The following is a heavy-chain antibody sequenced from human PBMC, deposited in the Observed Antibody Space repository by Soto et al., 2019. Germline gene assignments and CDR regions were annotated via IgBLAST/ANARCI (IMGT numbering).Heavy chain of an antibody. CDR3: ARAILFRFLEWSPKWLAP. CDR2: IYHSGST. V-gene: IGHV4-4*02. Sequence: QVQLQESGPGLVKASGTLSLTCAVSSGSISSNNWWSWVRQTPGKGLEWIGEIYHSGSTNYNPSLTRRVTISVDTPKNQFSLNMSSVTAAATAVYYCARAILFRFLEWSPKWLAPWGQGTLVTVSS. CDR1: SGSISSNNW. D-gene: IGHD3-3*01. J-gene: IGHJ5*02.